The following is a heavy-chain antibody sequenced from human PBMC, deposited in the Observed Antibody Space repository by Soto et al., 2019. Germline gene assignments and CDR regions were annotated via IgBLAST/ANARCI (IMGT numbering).Heavy chain of an antibody. J-gene: IGHJ4*02. V-gene: IGHV3-23*01. CDR3: AKESRGGDYYVAGAFAS. Sequence: EVQLLESGGGLVQPGGSLRLSCAASAFTFSTYAMSWVRQAPGQGLEWVSAISNGGDYTFYADSVKGRFSVSRDNSKNXXYLQMHSLRAEDTALYYCAKESRGGDYYVAGAFASWGQGTLVTVSS. CDR2: ISNGGDYT. D-gene: IGHD2-21*02. CDR1: AFTFSTYA.